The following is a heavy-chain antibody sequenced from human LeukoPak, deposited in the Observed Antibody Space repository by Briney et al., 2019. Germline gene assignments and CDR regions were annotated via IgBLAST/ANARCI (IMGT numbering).Heavy chain of an antibody. D-gene: IGHD3-10*01. CDR2: IYYSGST. CDR1: GGSISSYY. J-gene: IGHJ5*02. Sequence: SETLSLTCTVSGGSISSYYWSWIRQPPGKGLEWIGYIYYSGSTNYNPSLKSRVTISVDTSKNQFSLKLSSVTAADTAVYYCAREKIALGGLYGTWFDPWGQGTLVTVSS. V-gene: IGHV4-59*01. CDR3: AREKIALGGLYGTWFDP.